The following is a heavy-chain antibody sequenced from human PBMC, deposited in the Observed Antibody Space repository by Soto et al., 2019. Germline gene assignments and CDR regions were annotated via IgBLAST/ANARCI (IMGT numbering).Heavy chain of an antibody. CDR2: IYYSGST. D-gene: IGHD3-22*01. V-gene: IGHV4-59*08. Sequence: PSETLSLTCTVSGGSISSYYWSWIRQPPGKGLEWIGYIYYSGSTNYNPSLKSRVTISVDTSKNQFSLKLSSVTAADTAVYYCERGWLKDYYYYGMDVWGQGTTVTVSS. J-gene: IGHJ6*02. CDR1: GGSISSYY. CDR3: ERGWLKDYYYYGMDV.